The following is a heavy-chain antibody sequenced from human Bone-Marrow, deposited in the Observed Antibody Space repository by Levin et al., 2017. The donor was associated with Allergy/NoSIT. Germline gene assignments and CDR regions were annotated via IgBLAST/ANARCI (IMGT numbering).Heavy chain of an antibody. J-gene: IGHJ4*02. CDR3: VRGSPHAKLDF. CDR1: GFSFSSYW. CDR2: ITHDVGDA. Sequence: GESLKISCAASGFSFSSYWMHWVRQVPGKGLEWVSLITHDVGDATYADSVMGRFTGSRDNAKNTVYLQMNSLGADDTAIYCCVRGSPHAKLDFWGQGALVTVSS. V-gene: IGHV3-74*01. D-gene: IGHD4/OR15-4a*01.